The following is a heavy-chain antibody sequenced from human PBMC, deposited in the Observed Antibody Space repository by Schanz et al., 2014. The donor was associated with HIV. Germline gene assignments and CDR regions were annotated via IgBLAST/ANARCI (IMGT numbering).Heavy chain of an antibody. CDR3: ARGECDFWSGYCPHFHYFDLDV. J-gene: IGHJ6*02. CDR2: VSGSGGST. D-gene: IGHD3-3*01. Sequence: EVQLLESGGGLVQPGGSLRLSCAASGFTFSNYAMSWVRQAPGKGLEWVSGVSGSGGSTYYADSVKGRFTISRDNSKNTLYLQMNSLRAEDTAVYYCARGECDFWSGYCPHFHYFDLDVWGPGTSVTVS. V-gene: IGHV3-23*01. CDR1: GFTFSNYA.